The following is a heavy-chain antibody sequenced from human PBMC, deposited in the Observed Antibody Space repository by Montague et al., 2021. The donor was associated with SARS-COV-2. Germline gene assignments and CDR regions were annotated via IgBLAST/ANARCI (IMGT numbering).Heavy chain of an antibody. V-gene: IGHV4-39*02. CDR1: GDSIDSDTYY. Sequence: SETLSLTCIVSGDSIDSDTYYWGWIRQSPGKGLEWFGYLSSSGSTXYNPSLRSRVSISMDTSKNHFSLKVNSVTATDTAVYSCARPGSVSGGCYFDDWGQGTLVSVSS. CDR2: LSSSGST. J-gene: IGHJ4*02. D-gene: IGHD1-26*01. CDR3: ARPGSVSGGCYFDD.